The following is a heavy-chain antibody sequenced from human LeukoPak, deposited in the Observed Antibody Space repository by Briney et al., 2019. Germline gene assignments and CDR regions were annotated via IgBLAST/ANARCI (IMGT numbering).Heavy chain of an antibody. CDR2: IYYSGST. J-gene: IGHJ4*02. CDR3: AAHYYDSFDS. CDR1: GGSISSYY. Sequence: SETLSLTCTVSGGSISSYYWSWIRQPPGKGLEWIGYIYYSGSTNYNPSLKSRVTISVDTSKNQFSLKLSSVTAADTAVYYCAAHYYDSFDSWGQGTLVTVSS. D-gene: IGHD3-22*01. V-gene: IGHV4-59*01.